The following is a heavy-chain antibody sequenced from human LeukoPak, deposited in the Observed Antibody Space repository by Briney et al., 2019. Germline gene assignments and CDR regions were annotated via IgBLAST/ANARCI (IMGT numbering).Heavy chain of an antibody. D-gene: IGHD3-10*01. V-gene: IGHV3-7*01. CDR2: IKQDGSEK. CDR1: GFTFSSNW. Sequence: GGSLRLSCAVSGFTFSSNWMSWVRQAPGKGLEWVANIKQDGSEKYYVGSVKGRFTISRDNAKNSLYLQMNSLRAEDTAVYYCAREVTVLLWFGELTYYFDYWGQGTLVTVSS. J-gene: IGHJ4*02. CDR3: AREVTVLLWFGELTYYFDY.